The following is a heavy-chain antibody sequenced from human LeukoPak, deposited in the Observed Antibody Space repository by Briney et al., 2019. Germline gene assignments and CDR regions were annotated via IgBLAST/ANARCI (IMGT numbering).Heavy chain of an antibody. D-gene: IGHD3-3*01. Sequence: ASVKVSCKASGYTFTGYYIHWVRQAPGQGLEWMGWINPKSGGTNYAQKFQGRVTMTRDTSISTAYMELSRLRSDDTDVYYCARGGLAIFGVVARGSDYWGQGTLVTVSS. V-gene: IGHV1-2*02. J-gene: IGHJ4*02. CDR1: GYTFTGYY. CDR2: INPKSGGT. CDR3: ARGGLAIFGVVARGSDY.